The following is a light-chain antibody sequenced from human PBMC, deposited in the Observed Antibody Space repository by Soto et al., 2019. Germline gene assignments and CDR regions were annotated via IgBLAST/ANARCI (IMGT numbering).Light chain of an antibody. CDR1: SSNIGSNY. CDR3: AAWDDSLSGPRVV. V-gene: IGLV1-47*01. Sequence: VLTQPPSASGTPGQRVTISCSGSSSNIGSNYVYWYQQLPGTAPKLLIYRNNQRPSGVPDRFSGSKSGTSASLAISGLRSEDEADYYCAAWDDSLSGPRVVFGGGTQLTVL. J-gene: IGLJ2*01. CDR2: RNN.